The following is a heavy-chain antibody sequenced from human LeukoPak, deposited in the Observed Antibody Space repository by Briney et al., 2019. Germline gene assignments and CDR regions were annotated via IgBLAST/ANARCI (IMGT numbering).Heavy chain of an antibody. CDR3: ARHGVSIAVAFDY. CDR1: GDSISTYS. Sequence: SETLSLTCTISGDSISTYSWSWIRQPPGKGLEWIGHIYNSGSTYYNPSLKSRVTISVDTSKNQFSLKLSSVTAADTAVYYCARHGVSIAVAFDYWGQGTLVTVSS. J-gene: IGHJ4*02. CDR2: IYNSGST. V-gene: IGHV4-59*08. D-gene: IGHD6-19*01.